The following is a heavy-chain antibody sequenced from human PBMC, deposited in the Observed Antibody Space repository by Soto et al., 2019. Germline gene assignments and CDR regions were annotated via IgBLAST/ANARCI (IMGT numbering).Heavy chain of an antibody. J-gene: IGHJ4*02. CDR3: ARGYGDYYFDY. Sequence: QVQLQESGPGLVKPSQTLSLTCPVSVGSISSGGYYWSCIRPHPGKGLEWIGYIYYSGITYYNPSLKSRVTISVDTSKNQFSLKLSSVTAADTAVYYCARGYGDYYFDYWGQGTLVTVSS. CDR1: VGSISSGGYY. D-gene: IGHD4-17*01. V-gene: IGHV4-31*03. CDR2: IYYSGIT.